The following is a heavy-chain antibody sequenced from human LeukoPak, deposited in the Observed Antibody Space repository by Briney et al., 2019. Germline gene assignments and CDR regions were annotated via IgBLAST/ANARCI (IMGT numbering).Heavy chain of an antibody. CDR1: GFTVSSNY. J-gene: IGHJ3*02. D-gene: IGHD3-16*02. Sequence: GGSLRLSCAAPGFTVSSNYMSWVRQAPGKGLEWVSSISGSSSYIYYADSVKGRFTISRHNAKNSLYLQMNSLRAEDTAVYYCARVPAGVIGMKDAFDIWGQGTMVTVSS. V-gene: IGHV3-21*01. CDR2: ISGSSSYI. CDR3: ARVPAGVIGMKDAFDI.